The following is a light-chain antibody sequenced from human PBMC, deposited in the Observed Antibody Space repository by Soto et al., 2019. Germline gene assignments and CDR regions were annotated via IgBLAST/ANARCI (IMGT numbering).Light chain of an antibody. V-gene: IGLV2-14*01. CDR2: DVS. J-gene: IGLJ1*01. Sequence: HSALTQPASVSGSPGQSITISCTGTSSDVGGYNYVSWYQQHLGKAPKLMIYDVSNRPSGVSNRFSGSKSGNTASLTISGLQAEDEADYYCSSYTSSSTYVFGTGTKVTVL. CDR1: SSDVGGYNY. CDR3: SSYTSSSTYV.